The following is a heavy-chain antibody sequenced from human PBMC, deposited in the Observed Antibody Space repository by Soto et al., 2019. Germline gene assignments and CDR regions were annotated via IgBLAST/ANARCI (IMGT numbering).Heavy chain of an antibody. CDR1: GFTFSSYA. J-gene: IGHJ5*02. D-gene: IGHD6-19*01. CDR3: AKDLAYSSGWYYRGLAP. V-gene: IGHV3-23*01. Sequence: EGSLRLSCAASGFTFSSYAMSWVRQAPGKGLEWVSAISGSVGSTYYADSVKGRFTISRDNSKNTLYLQMNSLRAEDTAVYYCAKDLAYSSGWYYRGLAPWGHRTLVNVS. CDR2: ISGSVGST.